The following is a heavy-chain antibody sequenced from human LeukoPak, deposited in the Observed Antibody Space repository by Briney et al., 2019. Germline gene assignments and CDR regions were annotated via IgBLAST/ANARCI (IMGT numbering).Heavy chain of an antibody. J-gene: IGHJ6*03. CDR1: GGTFSSYA. D-gene: IGHD7-27*01. Sequence: SVKVSCKASGGTFSSYAISWVRQAPGQGLEWMGRIIPIFGTANYAQKFQGRVTITTDESTSTAYMELSSLRSENTAVYYCAVTGLYNYYYYYYMDVWGKGTTVTVSS. V-gene: IGHV1-69*05. CDR2: IIPIFGTA. CDR3: AVTGLYNYYYYYYMDV.